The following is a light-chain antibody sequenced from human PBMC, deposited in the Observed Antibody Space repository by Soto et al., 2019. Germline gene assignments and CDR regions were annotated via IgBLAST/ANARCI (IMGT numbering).Light chain of an antibody. CDR3: CSYAGSSTVI. J-gene: IGLJ2*01. Sequence: QSALTQPASVSGSPGQSITISCTGTSGDVGSYDLVSWYQQPPGKAPKLMIYEVTKRPSGVSDRFSGSKSGNTDSLTISGLQAEDEANYYCCSYAGSSTVIFGGGTKLTVL. CDR2: EVT. CDR1: SGDVGSYDL. V-gene: IGLV2-23*02.